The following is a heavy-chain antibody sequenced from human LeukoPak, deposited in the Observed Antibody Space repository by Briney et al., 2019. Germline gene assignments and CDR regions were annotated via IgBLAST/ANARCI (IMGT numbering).Heavy chain of an antibody. CDR2: ISAYNGNT. Sequence: ASVKVSCKASGYTFTSYGISWVRQAPGQGLEWMGWISAYNGNTNYAQKLQGRVTMTTDTPTSTAYMELRSLRSDDTAVYYCARDLLRPGYSSSWHNDYWGQGTLVTVSS. CDR3: ARDLLRPGYSSSWHNDY. J-gene: IGHJ4*02. V-gene: IGHV1-18*01. D-gene: IGHD6-13*01. CDR1: GYTFTSYG.